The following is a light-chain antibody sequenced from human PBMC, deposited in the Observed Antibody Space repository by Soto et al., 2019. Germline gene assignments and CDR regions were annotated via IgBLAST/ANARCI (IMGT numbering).Light chain of an antibody. CDR2: AAS. CDR3: QKYNSAPYT. CDR1: QGISSY. V-gene: IGKV1-27*01. J-gene: IGKJ2*01. Sequence: DIQMTQSPSSLSASVGDRVTITCRASQGISSYLAWYQQKPGKVPKLLIYAASTLQSGVASRFSGSRSGTDFTLTISSLQPEDGSTYYCQKYNSAPYTFGQGTKREIK.